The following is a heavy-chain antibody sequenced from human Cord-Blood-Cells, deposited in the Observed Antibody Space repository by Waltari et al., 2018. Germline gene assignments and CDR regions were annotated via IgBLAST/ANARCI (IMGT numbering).Heavy chain of an antibody. V-gene: IGHV4-34*01. J-gene: IGHJ2*01. CDR1: GGSFSGYY. CDR3: ARGKGGYSYGWLLNWYFDL. CDR2: IKHSGRT. D-gene: IGHD5-18*01. Sequence: QVQLQQWGAGLLKPSETLSLTCAVYGGSFSGYYWSWIRQPPGKGREWIGEIKHSGRTNYNPSLKSRVTISVDTSKNQFSLKLSSVTAADTAVYYGARGKGGYSYGWLLNWYFDLWGRGTLVTVSS.